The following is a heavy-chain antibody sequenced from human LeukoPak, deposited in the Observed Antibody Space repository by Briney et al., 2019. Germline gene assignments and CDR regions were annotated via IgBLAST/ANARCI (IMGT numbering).Heavy chain of an antibody. V-gene: IGHV3-30*04. J-gene: IGHJ4*02. Sequence: GRSLQLSCAASGFTFSYYLMHGGRPAPGKGLEGVAVISSDADISSEGSSKDYAHSVKDRFTISRDNSKNTLYLQMNSLRAEDTAVYYCAREDSSTFDYWGQGTLVTVSS. D-gene: IGHD6-13*01. CDR2: ISSDADISSEGSSK. CDR3: AREDSSTFDY. CDR1: GFTFSYYL.